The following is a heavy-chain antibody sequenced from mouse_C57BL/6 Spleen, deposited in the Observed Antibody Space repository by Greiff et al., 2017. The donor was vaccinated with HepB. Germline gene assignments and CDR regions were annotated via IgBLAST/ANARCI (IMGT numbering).Heavy chain of an antibody. J-gene: IGHJ2*01. Sequence: QVQLQQPGAELVRPGTSVKLSCKASGYTFTSYWMHWVKQRPGQGLEWIGVIDPSDSYTNYNQKFKGKATLTVDTSSSTAYMQLSSLTSEDSAVYYCARAVITTVSFDYWGQGTTLTVSS. CDR1: GYTFTSYW. CDR3: ARAVITTVSFDY. V-gene: IGHV1-59*01. D-gene: IGHD1-1*01. CDR2: IDPSDSYT.